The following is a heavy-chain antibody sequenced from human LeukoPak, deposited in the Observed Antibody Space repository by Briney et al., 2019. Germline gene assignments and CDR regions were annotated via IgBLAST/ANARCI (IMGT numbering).Heavy chain of an antibody. Sequence: PSETLSLTCTVSGGSISYYYWSWIRQSPGKGLEWIGYIYYSGTTNYNPSLKSRVTISVDTSKNQFSLQLRSVTAADTAVYYCARQDPQTTVPEGMDVWGQGTTVTVSS. D-gene: IGHD4-17*01. J-gene: IGHJ6*02. CDR1: GGSISYYY. CDR2: IYYSGTT. CDR3: ARQDPQTTVPEGMDV. V-gene: IGHV4-59*01.